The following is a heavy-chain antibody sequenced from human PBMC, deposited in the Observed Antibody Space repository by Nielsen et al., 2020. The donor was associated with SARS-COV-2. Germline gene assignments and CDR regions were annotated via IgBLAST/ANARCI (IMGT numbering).Heavy chain of an antibody. V-gene: IGHV5-51*01. J-gene: IGHJ6*02. CDR2: IDPAESDI. CDR1: GYRFSSYW. CDR3: ARQPSDYYGMDV. Sequence: GESLKISCKGSGYRFSSYWSTWVRQMPGKGLEWMGIIDPAESDIRYSPSFQGQVIISVDKATTTAYLQWSALKASDTAIYYCARQPSDYYGMDVWGQGTTVTVSS.